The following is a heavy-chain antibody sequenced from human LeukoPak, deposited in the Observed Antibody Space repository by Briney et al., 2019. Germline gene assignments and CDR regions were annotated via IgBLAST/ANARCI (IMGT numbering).Heavy chain of an antibody. J-gene: IGHJ4*02. CDR2: ISRNGDRTP. CDR1: GFTFSHYA. D-gene: IGHD1-26*01. V-gene: IGHV3-23*01. CDR3: ARDRGGSGSYSDY. Sequence: GGSLRLSCAASGFTFSHYAMSWVRQAPGKGLEWISAISRNGDRTPYYADSVKGRFTISRDYSRNTLYLQMISLRAEDTAMYYCARDRGGSGSYSDYWGQGTLVTVSS.